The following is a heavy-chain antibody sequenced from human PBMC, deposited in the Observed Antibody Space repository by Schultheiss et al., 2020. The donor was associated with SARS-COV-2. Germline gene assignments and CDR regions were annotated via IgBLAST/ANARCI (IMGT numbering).Heavy chain of an antibody. J-gene: IGHJ5*02. CDR3: ARVALDYTGFDP. D-gene: IGHD4-11*01. CDR2: IYYSGST. CDR1: GGSISGGLYY. Sequence: SETLSLTCTVSGGSISGGLYYWTWIRQHPGKGLEWIGYIYYSGSTYYNPSLKSLVTISVDTSKNQFSLKLSSVTAADTAVYYCARVALDYTGFDPWGQGTLVTVSS. V-gene: IGHV4-31*01.